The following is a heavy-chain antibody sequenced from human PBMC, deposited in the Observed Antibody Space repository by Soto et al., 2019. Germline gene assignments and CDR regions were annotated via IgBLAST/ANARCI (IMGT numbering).Heavy chain of an antibody. CDR2: IYYSGST. J-gene: IGHJ5*02. CDR3: ARQGGIVVVPAAIQGFDP. Sequence: SETLSVTCTVSGGSIIRYGWSWIRQPHGKGLEWIGYIYYSGSTNYNPSLKSRVTISVDTSKNQFSLKLSSVTAADTAVYYCARQGGIVVVPAAIQGFDPWGQGTLVTVSS. D-gene: IGHD2-2*02. CDR1: GGSIIRYG. V-gene: IGHV4-59*01.